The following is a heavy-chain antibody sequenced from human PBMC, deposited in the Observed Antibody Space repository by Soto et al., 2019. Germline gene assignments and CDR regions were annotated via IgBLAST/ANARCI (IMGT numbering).Heavy chain of an antibody. V-gene: IGHV3-11*01. Sequence: GGSLRLSCAASGFALSDYYMTWIRQPPGKGLEWVSYISGSGTTIHYADSVKGRFTVSRDNARNSLYLQMNSLRAEDTAFYYCANDPYYYASEYWGQGXLVTVSS. J-gene: IGHJ4*02. D-gene: IGHD3-10*01. CDR1: GFALSDYY. CDR3: ANDPYYYASEY. CDR2: ISGSGTTI.